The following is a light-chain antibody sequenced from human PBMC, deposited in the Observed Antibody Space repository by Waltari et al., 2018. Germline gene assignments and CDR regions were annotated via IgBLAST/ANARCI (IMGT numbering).Light chain of an antibody. CDR2: HAS. V-gene: IGKV3-15*01. CDR3: HQYNNWPLYT. J-gene: IGKJ2*01. Sequence: EIVMTQFPRTLSVSPGESVTLSCRASQRIGGNLAWYQQKPGQAPRLLLYHASTRATGVPARFGGSASGSDFYHTISSMQSEDYAVYYCHQYNNWPLYTFGQGTKLEIK. CDR1: QRIGGN.